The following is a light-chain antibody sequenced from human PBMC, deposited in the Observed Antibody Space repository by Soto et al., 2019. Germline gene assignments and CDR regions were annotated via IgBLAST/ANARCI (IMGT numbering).Light chain of an antibody. CDR1: QSLLYSDGNTY. J-gene: IGKJ5*01. V-gene: IGKV2-30*01. CDR3: MQGTDWPPIT. CDR2: KVS. Sequence: DVVMTQSPLSLSVTLGQPASMSCRSSQSLLYSDGNTYLHWFQQRPGQSPRRLIYKVSNRDSGVPDRFSGSGSGSDFTLKISRVEAEDVGVYYCMQGTDWPPITFGQGTRLEIK.